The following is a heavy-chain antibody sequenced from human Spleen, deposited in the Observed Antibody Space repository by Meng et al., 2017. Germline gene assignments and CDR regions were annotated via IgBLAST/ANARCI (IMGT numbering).Heavy chain of an antibody. D-gene: IGHD4-23*01. J-gene: IGHJ6*02. CDR3: SRDDPVITYYYFGMDV. V-gene: IGHV3-20*04. CDR1: GFTFDDYG. CDR2: INWNGGST. Sequence: GESLKISCAASGFTFDDYGMSWVRQAPGKGLEWVSGINWNGGSTGYADSVKGRFTISRDNAKKSLYLQMNSLRAEDTAMYYCSRDDPVITYYYFGMDVWGQGTTVTVSS.